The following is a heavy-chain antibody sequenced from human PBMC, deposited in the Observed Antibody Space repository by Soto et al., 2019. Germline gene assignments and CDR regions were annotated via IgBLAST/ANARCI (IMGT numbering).Heavy chain of an antibody. Sequence: HPGGSLRLSCAASGFTFSSYSMNWVRQAPGKGLEWVSYISSSSSTIYYADSVKGRFTISRDNAKNSLYLQMNSLRDEDTAVYYCARDALSMIVVVTGDDYFDYWGQGTLVTVSS. CDR1: GFTFSSYS. CDR3: ARDALSMIVVVTGDDYFDY. V-gene: IGHV3-48*02. J-gene: IGHJ4*02. D-gene: IGHD3-22*01. CDR2: ISSSSSTI.